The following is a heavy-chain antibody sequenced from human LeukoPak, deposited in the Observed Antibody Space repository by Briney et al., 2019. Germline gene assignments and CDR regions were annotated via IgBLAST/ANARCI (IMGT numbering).Heavy chain of an antibody. D-gene: IGHD3-22*01. CDR3: AKDIREADYYDSSGHN. J-gene: IGHJ4*02. Sequence: GRSLRLSCAASGFTFSSYAMSWVRQAPGKGLEWVSAISGSGGSTYYADSVKGRFTISRDNSKNTLYLQMNSLRAEDTAVYYCAKDIREADYYDSSGHNWGQGTLVTVSS. CDR1: GFTFSSYA. CDR2: ISGSGGST. V-gene: IGHV3-23*01.